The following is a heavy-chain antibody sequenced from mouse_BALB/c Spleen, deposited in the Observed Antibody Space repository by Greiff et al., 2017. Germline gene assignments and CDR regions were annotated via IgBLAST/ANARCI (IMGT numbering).Heavy chain of an antibody. V-gene: IGHV5-6-5*01. CDR2: ISSGGST. CDR3: ARLLRLLFDY. D-gene: IGHD1-2*01. CDR1: GFTFSSYA. Sequence: EVKLVESGGGLVKPGGSLKLSCAASGFTFSSYAMSWVRQTPEKRLEWVASISSGGSTYYPDSVKGRFTISRDNARNILYLQMSSLRSEDTAMYYCARLLRLLFDYWGQGTTLTVSS. J-gene: IGHJ2*01.